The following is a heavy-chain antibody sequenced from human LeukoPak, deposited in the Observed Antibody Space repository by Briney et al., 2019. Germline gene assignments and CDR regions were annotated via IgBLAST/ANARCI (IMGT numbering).Heavy chain of an antibody. CDR3: ARDGTSFYFDY. CDR2: IYSGGTT. D-gene: IGHD6-6*01. J-gene: IGHJ4*02. V-gene: IGHV3-66*01. Sequence: PGGSLRLSCSASGFSVNSNHMNWVRQAPGKGLEWVSIIYSGGTTHYADSVEGRFTVSKDSSMNTVYLRLNGLRVEDTALYYCARDGTSFYFDYWGQGTPVTVSS. CDR1: GFSVNSNH.